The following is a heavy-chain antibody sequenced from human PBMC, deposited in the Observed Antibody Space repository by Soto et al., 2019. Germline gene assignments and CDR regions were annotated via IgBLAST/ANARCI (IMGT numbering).Heavy chain of an antibody. Sequence: GGSLRLSCADSGFAFSSYWMHWVRQIPGKGPVWVSRIYNDGSRAAYADSVKGRFTISRDNAKNTLYLQMSSLTVEDTAVYYCARDLSGETTPYFDLWGQGALVTVSS. V-gene: IGHV3-74*01. CDR3: ARDLSGETTPYFDL. J-gene: IGHJ4*02. CDR2: IYNDGSRA. CDR1: GFAFSSYW. D-gene: IGHD1-1*01.